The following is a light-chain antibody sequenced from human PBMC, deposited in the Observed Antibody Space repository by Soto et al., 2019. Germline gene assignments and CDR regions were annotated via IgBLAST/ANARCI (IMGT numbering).Light chain of an antibody. CDR2: DAS. Sequence: EIVMTQSPATLSVSPGERATLSCRASQSVDSNLAWYQQKLGQAPRLLIYDASTGATSAPARFSGSGSGTEFTLTISSLEYEDFAVYYCQQYYYWPSNSFGQGTKLEIK. CDR1: QSVDSN. V-gene: IGKV3-15*01. J-gene: IGKJ2*03. CDR3: QQYYYWPSNS.